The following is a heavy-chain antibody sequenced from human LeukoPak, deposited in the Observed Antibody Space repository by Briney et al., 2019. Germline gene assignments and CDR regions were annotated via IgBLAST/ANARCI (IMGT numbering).Heavy chain of an antibody. CDR1: GFDFGTYA. CDR3: AKDDYYGSGALFY. CDR2: ISGSGGST. Sequence: GGSLRLSCVASGFDFGTYAMSWVRQAPGKGLEWVSAISGSGGSTYYADSVKGRFTISRDNSKNTLYLQMNSLRAEDTAVYYCAKDDYYGSGALFYWGQGTLVTVSS. V-gene: IGHV3-23*01. D-gene: IGHD3-10*01. J-gene: IGHJ4*02.